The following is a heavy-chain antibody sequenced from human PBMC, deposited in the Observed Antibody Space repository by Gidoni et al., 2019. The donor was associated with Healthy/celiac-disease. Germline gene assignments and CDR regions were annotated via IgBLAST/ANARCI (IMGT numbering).Heavy chain of an antibody. V-gene: IGHV1-3*01. CDR2: INAGNGNT. CDR1: GYTFTSYA. J-gene: IGHJ4*02. CDR3: ARAGAGITIFGVVIPSAMCY. Sequence: QVQLVQSGAEVKKPGASVTVSCKASGYTFTSYAMHWVRQAPGQRLEWMGWINAGNGNTKYSQKFQGRVTITRDTSASTAYMELSSLRSEDTAVYYCARAGAGITIFGVVIPSAMCYWGQGTLVTVSS. D-gene: IGHD3-3*01.